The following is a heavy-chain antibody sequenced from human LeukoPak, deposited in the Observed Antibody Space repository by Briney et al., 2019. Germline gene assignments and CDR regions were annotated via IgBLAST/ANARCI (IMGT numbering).Heavy chain of an antibody. J-gene: IGHJ3*02. CDR3: ARDPISNSHDAFDI. V-gene: IGHV1-18*01. D-gene: IGHD1-7*01. Sequence: GASVKVSCKASGYTFTSYGISWVRQAPGQGLEWMGWISAYNGNTNYAQKLQGRVTMTTDTSTSTAYMELRSLRSDDTAVYFCARDPISNSHDAFDIWGQGTMVTVSS. CDR2: ISAYNGNT. CDR1: GYTFTSYG.